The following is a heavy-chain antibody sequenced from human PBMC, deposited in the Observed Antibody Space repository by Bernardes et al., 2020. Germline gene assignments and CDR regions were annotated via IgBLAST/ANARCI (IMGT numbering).Heavy chain of an antibody. D-gene: IGHD3-22*01. Sequence: GGSLRLSCAASGFTFSTYSMTWVRQAPGKGLEWISYIKSTSSIIFYADSMKGRFTVSRDNAKNSLYLQINSLRAEDTAVYYCATAGGPYNSDWFDYWGQGTLVTVSS. CDR2: IKSTSSII. V-gene: IGHV3-48*01. CDR3: ATAGGPYNSDWFDY. J-gene: IGHJ5*01. CDR1: GFTFSTYS.